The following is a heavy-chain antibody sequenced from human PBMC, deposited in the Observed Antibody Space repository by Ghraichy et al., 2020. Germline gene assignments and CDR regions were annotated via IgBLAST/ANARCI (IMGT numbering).Heavy chain of an antibody. Sequence: GSLRLSCAASGFTFNSYSLNWVRQAPGKGLEWVSSISSPSSYIFYIDAVKGRFTISRDNARNSLYLQMNSLRADDTAVYYCVRGYNYDFNWYFDLSGRGTLVTVSS. D-gene: IGHD5-18*01. J-gene: IGHJ2*01. CDR1: GFTFNSYS. CDR3: VRGYNYDFNWYFDL. V-gene: IGHV3-21*01. CDR2: ISSPSSYI.